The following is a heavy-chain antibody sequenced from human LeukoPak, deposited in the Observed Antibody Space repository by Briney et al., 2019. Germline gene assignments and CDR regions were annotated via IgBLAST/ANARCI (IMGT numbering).Heavy chain of an antibody. Sequence: SETLSLTCTVSGGSISSYYWSWIRQPAGEGLEWIGHSTGSTNYNPSLKSRVTMSVDTSKNQFSLKLSSVTAADTAVYYCARDRGTWNDDGFDYWGQGTLVIVSS. CDR3: ARDRGTWNDDGFDY. V-gene: IGHV4-4*07. J-gene: IGHJ4*02. CDR1: GGSISSYY. D-gene: IGHD1-1*01. CDR2: STGST.